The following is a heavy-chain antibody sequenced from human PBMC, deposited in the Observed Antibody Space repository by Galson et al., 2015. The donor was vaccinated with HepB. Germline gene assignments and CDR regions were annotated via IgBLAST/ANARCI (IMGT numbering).Heavy chain of an antibody. CDR2: IYHSGST. V-gene: IGHV4-39*01. D-gene: IGHD4-23*01. J-gene: IGHJ4*02. CDR3: ARQVGGYSDYFDS. CDR1: GGSISDSTYF. Sequence: LSVTCTVSGGSISDSTYFWGWIRQPPGKGLEWIGSIYHSGSTNYNPSLRSRVTMSVDTSKNQFSLRLSFVTVTDTSVYYCARQVGGYSDYFDSWGQGALVTVSS.